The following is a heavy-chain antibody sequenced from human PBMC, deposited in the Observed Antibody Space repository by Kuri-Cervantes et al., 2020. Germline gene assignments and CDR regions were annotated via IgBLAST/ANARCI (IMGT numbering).Heavy chain of an antibody. V-gene: IGHV1-18*01. Sequence: ASVKVSCKASGGTFSSYAISWVRQAPGQGLEGMGWIRAYNGNTNYAQKLQGRVTMTTDTSTSKAYMELRSLRSDDTAVYYCARGGVVGPYYYYYYTDVWGKGTTVTVSS. J-gene: IGHJ6*03. CDR1: GGTFSSYA. CDR2: IRAYNGNT. CDR3: ARGGVVGPYYYYYYTDV. D-gene: IGHD3-3*01.